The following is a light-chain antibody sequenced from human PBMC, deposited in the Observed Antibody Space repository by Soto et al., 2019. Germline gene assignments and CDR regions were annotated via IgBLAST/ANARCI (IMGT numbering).Light chain of an antibody. CDR3: QQYISWT. CDR2: KAA. Sequence: DIQMTQSPSTLSASVGDRITITCRASQSISSWLAWYQQKPGKAPKLLIYKAASLESGGPSTFSGSGSGTEFTLTISSLQPDDFATYYCQQYISWTFGQGTKVEIK. V-gene: IGKV1-5*03. J-gene: IGKJ1*01. CDR1: QSISSW.